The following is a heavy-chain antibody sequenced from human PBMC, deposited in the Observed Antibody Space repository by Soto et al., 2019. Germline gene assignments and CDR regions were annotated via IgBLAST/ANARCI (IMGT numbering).Heavy chain of an antibody. D-gene: IGHD3-16*01. Sequence: GGSLRLSCAASGFTFSSYGMHWVRQAPGKGLEWVAVIWYDGSNKYYADSVKGRFTISRDNSKNTLYLQMNSLRAEDTAVYYCATGGDLGAFDIWGQGTMVTVSS. CDR1: GFTFSSYG. CDR3: ATGGDLGAFDI. V-gene: IGHV3-33*01. J-gene: IGHJ3*02. CDR2: IWYDGSNK.